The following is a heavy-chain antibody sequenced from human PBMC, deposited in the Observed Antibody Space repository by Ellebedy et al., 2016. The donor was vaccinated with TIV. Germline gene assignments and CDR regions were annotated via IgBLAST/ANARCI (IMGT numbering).Heavy chain of an antibody. D-gene: IGHD1-20*01. Sequence: GESLKISCSASGFTFSSYAMHWVRQAPGKGLEYVSAISSDGGKIYYGDSVKGRFTVSRDNSKNILYLQMSSLRLEDTAVYYCVKRIPGTSNFDHWGQGILVTVSS. V-gene: IGHV3-64D*08. J-gene: IGHJ4*02. CDR3: VKRIPGTSNFDH. CDR1: GFTFSSYA. CDR2: ISSDGGKI.